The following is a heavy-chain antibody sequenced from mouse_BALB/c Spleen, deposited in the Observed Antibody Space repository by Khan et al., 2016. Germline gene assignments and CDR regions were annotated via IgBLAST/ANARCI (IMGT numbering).Heavy chain of an antibody. CDR3: ARASYYCYYYAMDY. Sequence: QIQLVQSGPELKKPGETVKISCKASGYTFTNYGMNWVKQTPETGLKWMGWTNPYTGEPTYADDFKGRFAFSLETSATTAYLQINNLKNEDTATYFCARASYYCYYYAMDYWGQGTSVTVS. CDR1: GYTFTNYG. J-gene: IGHJ4*01. CDR2: TNPYTGEP. V-gene: IGHV9-3-1*01. D-gene: IGHD1-2*01.